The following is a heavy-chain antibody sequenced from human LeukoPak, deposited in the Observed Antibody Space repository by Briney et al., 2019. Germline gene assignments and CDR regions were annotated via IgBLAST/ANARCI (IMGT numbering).Heavy chain of an antibody. CDR3: ARHLLVAENYDFWSGYDSSAAYYFDY. Sequence: SETLSLTCTVSGGSISSSSYYWGWIRQPPGKGLEWLGSIYYSGSTYYNPSLKSRVTISVDTSKNQFSLKLSSVTAADTAVYYCARHLLVAENYDFWSGYDSSAAYYFDYWGQGTLVTVSS. CDR2: IYYSGST. CDR1: GGSISSSSYY. J-gene: IGHJ4*02. V-gene: IGHV4-39*01. D-gene: IGHD3-3*01.